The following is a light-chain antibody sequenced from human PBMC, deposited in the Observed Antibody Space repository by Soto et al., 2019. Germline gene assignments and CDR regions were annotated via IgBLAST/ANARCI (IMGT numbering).Light chain of an antibody. V-gene: IGKV3-20*01. CDR1: RSLDSGQ. CDR2: DAF. CDR3: QQYGDSPRT. J-gene: IGKJ5*01. Sequence: EIVLTQSPGTLSLSPGESATLSCRASRSLDSGQLAWYQQKVGRAPRLLIHDAFMRATGIPDRFSGSGSGTDFTLTIARLEPADFAVYYCQQYGDSPRTFGQGTRLEIK.